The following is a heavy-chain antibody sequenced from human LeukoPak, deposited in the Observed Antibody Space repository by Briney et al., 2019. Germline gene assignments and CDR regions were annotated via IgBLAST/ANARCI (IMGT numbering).Heavy chain of an antibody. CDR3: ARYGGYCSSTSCYRKYYYYGMDV. V-gene: IGHV4-39*01. D-gene: IGHD2-2*03. J-gene: IGHJ6*02. CDR2: IYYSGST. CDR1: GGSISSSSYY. Sequence: SETLSLTCTVSGGSISSSSYYWGWIRQPPGKGLEWIGSIYYSGSTYYNPSLKSRVTISVDTSKNQFSLKLSSVTAADTAVYYCARYGGYCSSTSCYRKYYYYGMDVWGQGTTVTVSS.